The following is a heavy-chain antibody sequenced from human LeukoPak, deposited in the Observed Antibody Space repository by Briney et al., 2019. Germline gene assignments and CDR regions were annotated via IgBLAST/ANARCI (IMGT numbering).Heavy chain of an antibody. CDR1: GFTFSSHW. V-gene: IGHV3-74*01. Sequence: GGSLRLSCAASGFTFSSHWMHWVRQAPGKGLVWVSRINSDGSSISYADSVKGRFTISRNNAKNTLYLQMNSLRAEDTAVYYCARDPILYSGYDSYWGQGTLVTVSS. CDR3: ARDPILYSGYDSY. J-gene: IGHJ4*02. CDR2: INSDGSSI. D-gene: IGHD5-12*01.